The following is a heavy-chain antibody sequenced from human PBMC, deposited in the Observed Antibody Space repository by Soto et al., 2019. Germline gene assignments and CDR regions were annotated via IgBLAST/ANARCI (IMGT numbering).Heavy chain of an antibody. D-gene: IGHD6-6*01. CDR3: ARDDPYSSSSGYYYYGMDV. CDR1: GGTFSSYA. Sequence: QVQLVQSGAEVKKPGSSVKVSCKASGGTFSSYAISWVRQAPGQGLEWMGGIIPMFGTANYAQKFQGRVTITADESTSTAYMELSSLRSEDTAVYYCARDDPYSSSSGYYYYGMDVWGQGTTVTVSS. CDR2: IIPMFGTA. V-gene: IGHV1-69*01. J-gene: IGHJ6*02.